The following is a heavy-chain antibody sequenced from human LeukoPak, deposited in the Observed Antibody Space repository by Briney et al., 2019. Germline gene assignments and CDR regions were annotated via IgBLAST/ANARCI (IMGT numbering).Heavy chain of an antibody. CDR1: GGSFSGYY. V-gene: IGHV4-34*01. J-gene: IGHJ4*02. CDR3: ASRIYDSSGYVSYYFDY. D-gene: IGHD3-22*01. Sequence: SETLSLTCAVYGGSFSGYYWSWIRQPPGRGLEGIGEINHSGSTNYNPSLKSRVTISVDTSKNQFSLKLSSVTAADTAVYYCASRIYDSSGYVSYYFDYWGQGTLVTVSS. CDR2: INHSGST.